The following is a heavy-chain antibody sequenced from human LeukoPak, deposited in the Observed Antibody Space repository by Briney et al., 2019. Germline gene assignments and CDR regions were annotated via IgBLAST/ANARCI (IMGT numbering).Heavy chain of an antibody. J-gene: IGHJ6*03. CDR2: INHSGST. CDR3: ARERIAARPRYYYMDV. V-gene: IGHV4-34*01. D-gene: IGHD6-6*01. CDR1: GGSFSGYY. Sequence: SEILSLTCAVYGGSFSGYYWSWIRQPPGKGLEWIGEINHSGSTNYNPSLKSRVTISADTSKNQFSLKLSSVTAADTAVYYCARERIAARPRYYYMDVWGKGTTVTVSS.